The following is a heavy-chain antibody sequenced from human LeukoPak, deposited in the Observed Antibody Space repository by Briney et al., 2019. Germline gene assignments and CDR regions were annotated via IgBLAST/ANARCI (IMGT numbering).Heavy chain of an antibody. V-gene: IGHV3-30*03. D-gene: IGHD4-23*01. Sequence: GGSLRLSCVASGFTFSRYVMHWVRQAPGKRLEGVAVISYDESNTYYADSVKGRFTISRDNSKNTLYLQMNSLRAEDTAVYYCATATFTVDHHLDVWGKGTTVTVSS. CDR3: ATATFTVDHHLDV. CDR1: GFTFSRYV. CDR2: ISYDESNT. J-gene: IGHJ6*04.